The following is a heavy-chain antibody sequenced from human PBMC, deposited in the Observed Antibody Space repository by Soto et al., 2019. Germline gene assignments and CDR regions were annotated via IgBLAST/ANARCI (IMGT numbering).Heavy chain of an antibody. V-gene: IGHV4-34*01. J-gene: IGHJ4*02. CDR3: ARPYRYCSGGSCYVVDY. CDR2: INHSGST. D-gene: IGHD2-15*01. CDR1: GGSFSGYY. Sequence: SETLSLTCAVYGGSFSGYYWSWIRQPPGKGLEWIGEINHSGSTNYNPSLKSRVTISVDTSKNQFSLKLSSVTAADTAVYYCARPYRYCSGGSCYVVDYWGQGTLVTVSS.